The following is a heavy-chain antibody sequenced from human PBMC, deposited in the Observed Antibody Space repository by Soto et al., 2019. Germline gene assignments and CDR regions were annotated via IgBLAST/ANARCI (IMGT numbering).Heavy chain of an antibody. V-gene: IGHV4-34*01. J-gene: IGHJ4*02. Sequence: QVQLQQWGAGLLKPSETLSLTCAVYGGSLSGYYWSWIRQPPGKALEWLGEINYSGNTNYNPSLKSRVTISVDTSKNQLFLNMSSLTASDTAIYDCAGHHVRGRTIAGAAEFWGQGTLVTVSS. D-gene: IGHD1-26*01. CDR3: AGHHVRGRTIAGAAEF. CDR2: INYSGNT. CDR1: GGSLSGYY.